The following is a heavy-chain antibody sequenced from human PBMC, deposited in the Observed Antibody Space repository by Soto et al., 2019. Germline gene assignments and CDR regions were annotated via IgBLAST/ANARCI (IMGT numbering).Heavy chain of an antibody. CDR1: VFTFSSYA. CDR2: ISGSGGSA. Sequence: GGSVRLSCAASVFTFSSYAMIWVRQAPGKGLERVSAISGSGGSAYYVDSVKGRFTSSRDNSKNTLYLQMNSLRAGDTAVYYCAKDRTTIFGVVHYWGQGTLVTVSS. J-gene: IGHJ4*02. CDR3: AKDRTTIFGVVHY. V-gene: IGHV3-23*01. D-gene: IGHD3-3*01.